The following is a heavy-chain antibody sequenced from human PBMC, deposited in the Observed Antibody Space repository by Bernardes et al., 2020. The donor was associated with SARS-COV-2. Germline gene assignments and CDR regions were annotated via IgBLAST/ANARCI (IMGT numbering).Heavy chain of an antibody. Sequence: SETLSLTCAVYGGSFSGYYWSWIRQPPGKGLEWIGEINHSGSTNYNPSLKSRVTISVDTSKNQFSLKLSSVTAADTAVYYCGRIQLWLEYYYYYGMDVWGQGTTVTVSS. D-gene: IGHD5-18*01. CDR1: GGSFSGYY. CDR2: INHSGST. J-gene: IGHJ6*02. V-gene: IGHV4-34*01. CDR3: GRIQLWLEYYYYYGMDV.